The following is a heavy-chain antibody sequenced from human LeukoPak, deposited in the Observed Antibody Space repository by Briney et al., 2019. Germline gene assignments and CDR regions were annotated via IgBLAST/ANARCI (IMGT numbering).Heavy chain of an antibody. D-gene: IGHD5-12*01. CDR3: AREYSGYDSLDALDI. J-gene: IGHJ3*02. Sequence: PGGSLRLSCAASGFTFNDQYMDWVRQAPGKGLEWVGRTRNKANSYTTEYAASVKGRFTISRDESKNSLHLQMNSLKTEDTAVYYCAREYSGYDSLDALDIWGQGTMVTVSS. CDR1: GFTFNDQY. V-gene: IGHV3-72*01. CDR2: TRNKANSYTT.